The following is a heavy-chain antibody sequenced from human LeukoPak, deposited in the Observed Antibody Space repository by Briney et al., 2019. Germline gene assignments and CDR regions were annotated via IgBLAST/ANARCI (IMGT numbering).Heavy chain of an antibody. CDR3: AATPQTKIPNAWRAPVDY. V-gene: IGHV3-53*01. CDR2: IYSGGST. J-gene: IGHJ4*02. D-gene: IGHD1-26*01. Sequence: GGSLRLSCAASGFTFSNYAMSWVRQAPGKGLEWVSVIYSGGSTYYADSVKGRFTISRDNSKNTLYLQMNSLRAEDTAVYYCAATPQTKIPNAWRAPVDYWGQGTLVTVSS. CDR1: GFTFSNYA.